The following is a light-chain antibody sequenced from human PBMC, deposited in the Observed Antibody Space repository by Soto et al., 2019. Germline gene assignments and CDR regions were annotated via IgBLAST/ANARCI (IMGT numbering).Light chain of an antibody. J-gene: IGLJ1*01. CDR3: SAYTTSSTVV. CDR1: SSDIGYYNY. Sequence: QSALTQPASVSGSPGQSITISCTGTSSDIGYYNYVSWYQQHPGKAPKVMIYDVSNRPSGVSNRFSGSKSANTASLTISGLQAEDEAVYYCSAYTTSSTVVFGTGTKLTVL. CDR2: DVS. V-gene: IGLV2-14*03.